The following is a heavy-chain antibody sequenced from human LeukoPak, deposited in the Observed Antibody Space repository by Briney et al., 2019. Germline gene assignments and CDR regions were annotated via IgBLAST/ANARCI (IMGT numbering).Heavy chain of an antibody. CDR3: ARKKDNYVWGSYPIEGGNYFDY. Sequence: SETLSLTCAVYGGSFSGYYWSWIRLPPGKGLEWIGESNNSGSTNYNPSLKSRVTISVDTSKNQFSLKLSSVTAADTAVYYCARKKDNYVWGSYPIEGGNYFDYWGQGTLVTVSS. CDR1: GGSFSGYY. V-gene: IGHV4-34*01. CDR2: SNNSGST. J-gene: IGHJ4*02. D-gene: IGHD3-16*02.